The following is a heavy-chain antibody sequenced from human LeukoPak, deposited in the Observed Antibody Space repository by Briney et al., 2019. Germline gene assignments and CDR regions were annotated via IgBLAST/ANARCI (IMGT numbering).Heavy chain of an antibody. J-gene: IGHJ5*02. CDR2: IDATGAAT. CDR3: AKVSGSGWYGWFAP. V-gene: IGHV3-23*01. D-gene: IGHD6-19*01. Sequence: GESLRLSCAASGFSFNHYAMYWVRQAPGKGLEWVSSIDATGAATYYADSVNGRFTISRDNSKNTFYLQMDSLRADDTAVYSCAKVSGSGWYGWFAPWGQGTLVTVSS. CDR1: GFSFNHYA.